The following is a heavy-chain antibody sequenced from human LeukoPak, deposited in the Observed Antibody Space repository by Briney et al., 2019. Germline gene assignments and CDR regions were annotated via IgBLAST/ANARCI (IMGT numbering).Heavy chain of an antibody. CDR3: ASTVIAGGYGMDV. CDR1: GYAFAFYG. Sequence: GASVKVSCKASGYAFAFYGISWVRQAPGQRLEWMGWISAGSGDTKYSQRFQGRVTITRDTSASTAYMELSSLRSEDTAVYYCASTVIAGGYGMDVWGQGTTVTVSS. J-gene: IGHJ6*02. V-gene: IGHV1-3*01. D-gene: IGHD4-17*01. CDR2: ISAGSGDT.